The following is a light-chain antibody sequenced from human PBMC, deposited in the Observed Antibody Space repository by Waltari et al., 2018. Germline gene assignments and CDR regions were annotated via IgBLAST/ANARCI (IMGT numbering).Light chain of an antibody. CDR1: SSDIGTYNY. CDR3: DSKSSSSPHV. Sequence: QSALTQPASVSGSPGQSITVSCTGTSSDIGTYNYVSWYQQHPGQAPKLMIYDVSSRPSWVSNRCSGSKSGNTASLTISGLQAEDEADYYCDSKSSSSPHVFGTGTKVTVL. J-gene: IGLJ1*01. CDR2: DVS. V-gene: IGLV2-14*03.